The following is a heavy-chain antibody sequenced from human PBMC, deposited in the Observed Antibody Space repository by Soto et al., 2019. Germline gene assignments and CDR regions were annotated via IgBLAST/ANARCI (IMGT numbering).Heavy chain of an antibody. D-gene: IGHD4-17*01. CDR2: IYHSEST. CDR1: GDSVTSSNW. Sequence: SETLSLTCAVSGDSVTSSNWWSWVRQPPGKGLEWIGEIYHSESTNYNPSLKSRVTMSIDKSKNQFSLKLSSVTAADTAVYFCARYDFGIFDYWGQGTLVTVSS. V-gene: IGHV4-4*02. J-gene: IGHJ4*02. CDR3: ARYDFGIFDY.